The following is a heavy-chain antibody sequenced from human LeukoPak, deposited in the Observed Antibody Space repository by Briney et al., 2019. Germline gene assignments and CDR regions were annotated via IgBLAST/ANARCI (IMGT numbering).Heavy chain of an antibody. Sequence: SETLSLTCTVSRGSTSTYYWSWIRQPAGKGLEWIGRIYTSGSTNYNPSLKSRVTISVDTSKNQFSLKLSSVTAADTAVYYCARDRIAAAGLFDYWGQGTLVTVSS. V-gene: IGHV4-4*07. J-gene: IGHJ4*02. CDR3: ARDRIAAAGLFDY. CDR2: IYTSGST. D-gene: IGHD6-13*01. CDR1: RGSTSTYY.